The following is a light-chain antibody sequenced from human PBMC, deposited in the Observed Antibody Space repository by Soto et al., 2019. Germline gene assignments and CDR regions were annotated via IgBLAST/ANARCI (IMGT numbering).Light chain of an antibody. V-gene: IGKV3-11*01. CDR2: DAF. Sequence: EIVLTQSPATLSLSPGERATLSCRASQSVSSYLAWYQQKPGQAPRLLIYDAFNRATGIPARFSGSGSATDFTLTISSLEPEDFAVYYCQQRRNWPPFGPGTKVDL. J-gene: IGKJ3*01. CDR3: QQRRNWPP. CDR1: QSVSSY.